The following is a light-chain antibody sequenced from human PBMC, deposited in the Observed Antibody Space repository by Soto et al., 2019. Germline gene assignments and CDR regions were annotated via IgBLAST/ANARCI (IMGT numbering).Light chain of an antibody. Sequence: QSVLTQPPSASGTPGQRVTISCSGSSSNIGSNYVYWYQQLPGTAPKLLIYRNNQRPSGVPDRFSGSKSGTSASLAISGLRSEDEAYYYCAAWDDSLSEVFGTGTRSPS. V-gene: IGLV1-47*01. CDR3: AAWDDSLSEV. CDR1: SSNIGSNY. CDR2: RNN. J-gene: IGLJ1*01.